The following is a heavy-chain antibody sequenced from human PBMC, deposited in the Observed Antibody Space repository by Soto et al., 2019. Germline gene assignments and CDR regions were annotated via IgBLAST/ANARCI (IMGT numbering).Heavy chain of an antibody. D-gene: IGHD1-1*01. V-gene: IGHV4-34*01. Sequence: PSETLFLTCAVYWGYISGYYWSWIRQPPGKGLEWIGEINHSGSTNYNPSLKSRVTISVDTSKNQFSLKLSSVTAADTAVYYCASGRVGRSWYYYYYGMDVWGQGTTVTVSS. CDR1: WGYISGYY. CDR2: INHSGST. J-gene: IGHJ6*02. CDR3: ASGRVGRSWYYYYYGMDV.